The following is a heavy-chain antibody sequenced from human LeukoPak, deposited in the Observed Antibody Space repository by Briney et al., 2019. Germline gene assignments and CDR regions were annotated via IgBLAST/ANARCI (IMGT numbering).Heavy chain of an antibody. CDR3: ARVEDSGSYGFDF. V-gene: IGHV3-23*01. J-gene: IGHJ4*02. CDR2: ISGSGGST. D-gene: IGHD1-26*01. CDR1: GFTFSSYA. Sequence: GGSLRLSCAASGFTFSSYAMSWVRQAPGKGLEWVSAISGSGGSTYYADSVKGRFTISRDNSKNTLYLQMNSLRAEDTAVYYCARVEDSGSYGFDFWGQGTLVTVSS.